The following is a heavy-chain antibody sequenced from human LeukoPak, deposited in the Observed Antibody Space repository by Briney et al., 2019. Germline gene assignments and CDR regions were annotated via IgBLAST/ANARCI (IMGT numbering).Heavy chain of an antibody. CDR1: GFTFSSYS. CDR3: AVGGTVTTSDY. V-gene: IGHV3-48*01. J-gene: IGHJ4*02. D-gene: IGHD4-17*01. CDR2: ISSSSSTI. Sequence: GGSLRLSCAASGFTFSSYSMNWVRQAPGKGLEWVSYISSSSSTIYYADSVKGRFTISRDNAKNSLYLQMNSLRAEDTAVYYCAVGGTVTTSDYWGQGTLVTVSS.